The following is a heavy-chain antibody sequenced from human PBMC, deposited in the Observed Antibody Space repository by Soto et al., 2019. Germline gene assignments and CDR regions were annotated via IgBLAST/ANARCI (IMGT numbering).Heavy chain of an antibody. D-gene: IGHD3-22*01. CDR3: ARPYYYDSSGYYYYYYGMDV. CDR2: IIPIFGTA. CDR1: GGTFSSYA. V-gene: IGHV1-69*13. J-gene: IGHJ6*02. Sequence: SVKVSCKASGGTFSSYAISWVRQAPGQGLEWMGGIIPIFGTANYAQKFQGRVTITADESTSTAYIELSSLRSEDTAVYYCARPYYYDSSGYYYYYYGMDVWGQGTTVTVSS.